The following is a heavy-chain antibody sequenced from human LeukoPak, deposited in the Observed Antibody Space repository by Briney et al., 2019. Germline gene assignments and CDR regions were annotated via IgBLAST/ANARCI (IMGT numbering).Heavy chain of an antibody. Sequence: GGSLRLSCTASGFTFSSYSLNWVRQAPGKGLEWVSSVSTGSNYIYYADSVKGRFTISRDNDKNSLYLQMNSLRVEDTAVYYCAKPPYGDYYYGMDVWGQGTTVTVSS. CDR3: AKPPYGDYYYGMDV. V-gene: IGHV3-21*01. CDR2: VSTGSNYI. J-gene: IGHJ6*02. D-gene: IGHD3-10*01. CDR1: GFTFSSYS.